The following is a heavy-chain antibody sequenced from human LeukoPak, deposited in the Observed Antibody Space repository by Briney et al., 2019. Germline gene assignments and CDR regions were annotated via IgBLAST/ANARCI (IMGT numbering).Heavy chain of an antibody. CDR1: GGSFSGYY. D-gene: IGHD2-2*02. CDR2: INHSGST. CDR3: ARGSRYQLLYYYYYYGMHV. V-gene: IGHV4-34*01. Sequence: PSETLSLTCAVYGGSFSGYYWSWIRQPPGKGLEWIGEINHSGSTNYNPSLKSRVTISVDTSKNQFSLKLSSVTAADTAVYYCARGSRYQLLYYYYYYGMHVWGQGTTVTVSS. J-gene: IGHJ6*02.